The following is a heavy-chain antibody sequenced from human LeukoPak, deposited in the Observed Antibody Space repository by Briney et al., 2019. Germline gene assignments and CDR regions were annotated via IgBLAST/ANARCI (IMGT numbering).Heavy chain of an antibody. J-gene: IGHJ5*02. CDR2: IRSSGDLM. CDR1: GFPFSRFD. V-gene: IGHV3-48*03. D-gene: IGHD2-21*01. CDR3: TRGWDRDDCGDHRCYDL. Sequence: GGSLRLSCLATPGFPFSRFDMDWVRQAPGKGLEWISYIRSSGDLMYYAESVKGRFSISRDNAKNSLFLQMNSLRVEDTAIYYCTRGWDRDDCGDHRCYDLCGQGTLVTVSS.